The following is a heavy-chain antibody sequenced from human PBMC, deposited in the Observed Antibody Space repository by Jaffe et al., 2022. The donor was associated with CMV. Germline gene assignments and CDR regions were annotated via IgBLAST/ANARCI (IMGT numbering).Heavy chain of an antibody. J-gene: IGHJ4*02. D-gene: IGHD3-22*01. V-gene: IGHV5-10-1*03. CDR1: GYSFTSYW. Sequence: EVQLVQSGAEVKKPGESLRISCKGSGYSFTSYWISWVRQMPGKGLEWMGRIDPSDSYTNYSPSFQGHVTISADKSISTAYLQWSSLKASDTAMYYCARRGYYYDSSGYYYYFDYWGQGTLVTVSS. CDR2: IDPSDSYT. CDR3: ARRGYYYDSSGYYYYFDY.